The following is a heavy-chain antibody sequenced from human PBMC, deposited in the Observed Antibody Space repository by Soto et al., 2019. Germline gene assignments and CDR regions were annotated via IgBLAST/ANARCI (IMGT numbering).Heavy chain of an antibody. Sequence: VQLVESGGKLVQPGRSLRLSCVASGFTFSDYSMVWVRQSPGKGLEWISYIFVTSTIIYYADSVKGRFTVSRDNAQNSLSLQMNSLRVEDTGIYYCALDKDWAFDNWGQGTLVTVSS. V-gene: IGHV3-48*04. CDR2: IFVTSTII. J-gene: IGHJ4*02. CDR3: ALDKDWAFDN. D-gene: IGHD3-9*01. CDR1: GFTFSDYS.